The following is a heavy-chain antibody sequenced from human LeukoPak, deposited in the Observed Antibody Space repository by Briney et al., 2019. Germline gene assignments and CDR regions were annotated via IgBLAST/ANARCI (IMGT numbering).Heavy chain of an antibody. D-gene: IGHD3-16*01. CDR1: GFTFSSYG. CDR2: IWYDGSNK. V-gene: IGHV3-33*06. Sequence: PGRSLRLSCVASGFTFSSYGMHLVRQAPGKGLEWVAVIWYDGSNKYYADSVKGRFTIFRDNPKNTLYLQMDSLGAGDTAVYYCAKGLYDYVSSLDYWGQGTLVTVSS. J-gene: IGHJ4*02. CDR3: AKGLYDYVSSLDY.